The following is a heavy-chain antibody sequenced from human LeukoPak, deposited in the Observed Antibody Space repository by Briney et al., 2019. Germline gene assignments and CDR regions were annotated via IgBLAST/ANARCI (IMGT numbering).Heavy chain of an antibody. CDR3: AKEPYCSSTSCIGEYFQR. D-gene: IGHD2-2*01. Sequence: PGGSLRLSCAASGFTVSSNYMSWVRQAPGKGLEWVSVIYSGGSTCYADSVKGRFTISRHNSKNTLYLQMNSLRAEDTAVYYCAKEPYCSSTSCIGEYFQRWGQGTLVTVSS. J-gene: IGHJ1*01. CDR2: IYSGGST. V-gene: IGHV3-53*04. CDR1: GFTVSSNY.